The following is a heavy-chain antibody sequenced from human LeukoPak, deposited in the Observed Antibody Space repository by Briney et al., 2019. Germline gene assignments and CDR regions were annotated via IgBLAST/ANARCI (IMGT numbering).Heavy chain of an antibody. CDR3: ARASSLADDY. D-gene: IGHD6-19*01. CDR2: INSDATST. Sequence: PGGSLRLSCAASGFSYSSYWMHWVRQAPGKGLVWVSRINSDATSTSYADSVKGRFTISRDNAKNTLHLQMNSLRAEDTAVYYCARASSLADDYWGQGTLVTVSS. CDR1: GFSYSSYW. V-gene: IGHV3-74*01. J-gene: IGHJ4*02.